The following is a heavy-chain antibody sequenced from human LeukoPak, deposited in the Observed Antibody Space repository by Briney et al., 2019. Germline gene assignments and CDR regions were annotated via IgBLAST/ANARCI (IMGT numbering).Heavy chain of an antibody. Sequence: PGGSLRLSCAASGFTFSSYSMNWVRQAPGKGLEWVSSISSSSSYIYYADSVKGRFTISRDNAENSLYLQMNSLRAEDTAVYYCARDPGYCSGGSCQYYYYYYMDVWGKGTTVTVSS. D-gene: IGHD2-15*01. J-gene: IGHJ6*03. CDR3: ARDPGYCSGGSCQYYYYYYMDV. CDR2: ISSSSSYI. CDR1: GFTFSSYS. V-gene: IGHV3-21*01.